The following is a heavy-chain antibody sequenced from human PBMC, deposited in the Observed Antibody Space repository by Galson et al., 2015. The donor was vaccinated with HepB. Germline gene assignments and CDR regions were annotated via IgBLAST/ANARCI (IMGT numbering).Heavy chain of an antibody. CDR2: IWYDGSNK. CDR3: ARGVYQWEPNDYFDY. J-gene: IGHJ4*02. D-gene: IGHD1-26*01. V-gene: IGHV3-33*01. Sequence: SLRLSCAASGFTFSSYGMHWVRQAPGKGLEWVAVIWYDGSNKYYADSVKGRFTISRDNSKNTLYLQMNSLRAEDTAVYYCARGVYQWEPNDYFDYWGQGTLVTVSS. CDR1: GFTFSSYG.